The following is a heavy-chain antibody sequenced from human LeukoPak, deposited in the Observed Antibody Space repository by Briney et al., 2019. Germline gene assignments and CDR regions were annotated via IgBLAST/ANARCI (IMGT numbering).Heavy chain of an antibody. CDR2: ITQDGSEL. V-gene: IGHV3-7*01. J-gene: IGHJ3*02. CDR3: ASSYFDNSLHAYDI. CDR1: GFTFSSYW. Sequence: GGSLRLSCAASGFTFSSYWMDWVRQAPGKGLEWVANITQDGSELYYVDSVKGRFTISRDNTKNSLFLHMSSLRAEDTAVYFCASSYFDNSLHAYDIWGQGTMVTVSS. D-gene: IGHD3-22*01.